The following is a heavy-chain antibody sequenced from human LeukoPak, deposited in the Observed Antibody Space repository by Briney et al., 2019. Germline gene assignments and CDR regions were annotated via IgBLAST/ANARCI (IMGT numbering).Heavy chain of an antibody. D-gene: IGHD2-2*01. J-gene: IGHJ5*02. CDR2: INPNSGGT. V-gene: IGHV1-2*02. CDR1: GYTFTGYY. Sequence: GASVKVSCKASGYTFTGYYIHWVRQAPGQGLEWMGWINPNSGGTNYAQKFQGRVTMTRDTSISTAYMELSRLRSDDTAVYYCARLYCSSTSCYYVWGDNWFDPWGQGTLVTVSS. CDR3: ARLYCSSTSCYYVWGDNWFDP.